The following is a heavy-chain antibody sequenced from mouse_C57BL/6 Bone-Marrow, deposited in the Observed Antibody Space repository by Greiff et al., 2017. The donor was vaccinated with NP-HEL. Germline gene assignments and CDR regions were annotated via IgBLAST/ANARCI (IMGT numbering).Heavy chain of an antibody. CDR2: ISDGGSYT. CDR1: GFTFSSYA. V-gene: IGHV5-4*03. J-gene: IGHJ4*01. Sequence: EVKVVESGGGLVKPGGSLKLSCAASGFTFSSYAMSWVRQTPEKRLEWVATISDGGSYTYYPDNVKGRFTISRDNAKNNLYLQMSHLKSEDTAMYYCARGAQHYAMDYWGQGTSVTVSS. CDR3: ARGAQHYAMDY.